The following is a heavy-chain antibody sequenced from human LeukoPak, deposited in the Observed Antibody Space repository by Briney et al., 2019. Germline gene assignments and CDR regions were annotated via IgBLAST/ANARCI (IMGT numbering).Heavy chain of an antibody. CDR1: GFIFNNYG. D-gene: IGHD6-13*01. CDR2: IGYDGSNK. J-gene: IGHJ4*02. CDR3: VRDVTSSWVYKWGYYFEF. Sequence: GGSLRLSCAASGFIFNNYGMHWVRQAPGKGLEWVAFIGYDGSNKYYADSVKGRFTISRDSSKNTLYLQMNSLRAEDTAVYYCVRDVTSSWVYKWGYYFEFWGQGTLVTVSS. V-gene: IGHV3-30*02.